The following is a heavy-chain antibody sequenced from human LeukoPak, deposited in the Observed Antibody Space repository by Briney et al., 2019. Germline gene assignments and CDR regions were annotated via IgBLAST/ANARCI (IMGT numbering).Heavy chain of an antibody. Sequence: SETLSLTCTVSGDSINSLDLWSWVRQPPGQGLEWIGEMYLSGTTHSNPSVKSRVTISIDKSKNQFFLNLRSVTAADTAVYYCAGLVGRYSSGLYYYYFDYWGQGTLVTVSS. V-gene: IGHV4-4*02. CDR1: GDSINSLDL. D-gene: IGHD3-22*01. CDR2: MYLSGTT. J-gene: IGHJ4*02. CDR3: AGLVGRYSSGLYYYYFDY.